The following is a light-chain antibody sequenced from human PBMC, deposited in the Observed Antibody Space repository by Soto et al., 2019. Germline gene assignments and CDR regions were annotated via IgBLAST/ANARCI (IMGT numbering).Light chain of an antibody. CDR1: SNDVGAYDS. Sequence: QSVLAQPASVSESPGQSITISCTGTSNDVGAYDSVSWYQQHPHKAPQVIIYRGTQRPSGASNRFSASTSGNAASLTISGLQADDEADYFCCSSAPESTYVCGTGTKATVL. V-gene: IGLV2-23*01. J-gene: IGLJ1*01. CDR2: RGT. CDR3: CSSAPESTYV.